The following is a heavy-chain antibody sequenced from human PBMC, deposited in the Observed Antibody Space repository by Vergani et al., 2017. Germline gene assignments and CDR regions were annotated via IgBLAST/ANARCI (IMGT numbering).Heavy chain of an antibody. CDR2: IDPSDSYT. Sequence: EVQLVQSGAEVKKPGESLRISCKGSGYSFTSYWISWVRQMPGKGLEWMGRIDPSDSYTNYSPSFQGHVTISADKSISTAYLQWSSLKASDTAMYYCAGHAGASSGYYYYYCGMDVGGQGTTVTVSS. CDR1: GYSFTSYW. J-gene: IGHJ6*02. D-gene: IGHD6-25*01. CDR3: AGHAGASSGYYYYYCGMDV. V-gene: IGHV5-10-1*03.